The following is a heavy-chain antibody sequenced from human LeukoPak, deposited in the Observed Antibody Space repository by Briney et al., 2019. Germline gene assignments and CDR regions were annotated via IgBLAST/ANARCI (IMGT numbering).Heavy chain of an antibody. J-gene: IGHJ4*02. V-gene: IGHV4-59*08. Sequence: SETLSLTCTVSGGSLSSYYWSWIRQPPGKGLEWIGYIYYSGSTNYNPSLKSRVTISVGTSKNQFSLKLSSVTAADTAVYYCARHRGYGSGSYYNEFDYWGQGTLVTVSS. CDR1: GGSLSSYY. D-gene: IGHD3-10*01. CDR3: ARHRGYGSGSYYNEFDY. CDR2: IYYSGST.